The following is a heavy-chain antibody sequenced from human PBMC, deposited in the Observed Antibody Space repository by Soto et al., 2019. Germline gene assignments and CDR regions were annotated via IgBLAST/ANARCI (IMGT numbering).Heavy chain of an antibody. V-gene: IGHV1-18*04. CDR3: ARQDVVVPRAIPELEP. J-gene: IGHJ5*02. Sequence: QVQLVQSGAEVKKPGASVKVSCKASGYTFNMYGITWVRQAPGQGLEWMGWISAYNGNTNYAQKLQGRVTMTTDTSTSTAYMELRSLRSDDTAVYYCARQDVVVPRAIPELEPCGQGTLVTVSS. CDR1: GYTFNMYG. CDR2: ISAYNGNT. D-gene: IGHD2-2*02.